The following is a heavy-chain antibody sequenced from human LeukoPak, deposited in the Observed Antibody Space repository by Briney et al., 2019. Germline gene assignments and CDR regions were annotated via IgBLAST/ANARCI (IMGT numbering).Heavy chain of an antibody. CDR3: TREYYDESAGYYQPIDY. CDR1: GGSISSSSYY. D-gene: IGHD3-22*01. Sequence: SETLSPTCTVSGGSISSSSYYWGWIRQPPGKGLEWIGSIYYSGSTYYNPSLKSRVTISVDTSKNQFSLKLSSVTAADTAVYYCTREYYDESAGYYQPIDYWGQGTLVTVSS. CDR2: IYYSGST. V-gene: IGHV4-39*07. J-gene: IGHJ4*02.